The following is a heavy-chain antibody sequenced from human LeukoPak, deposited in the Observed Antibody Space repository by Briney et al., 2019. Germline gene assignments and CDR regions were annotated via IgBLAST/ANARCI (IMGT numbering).Heavy chain of an antibody. J-gene: IGHJ4*02. Sequence: PSETLSLTCNVSGGSISSDYWSWIRQPPGKGLEWIGYIYYSGSTNYNPSLKSRVTISVDTSKNQFSLKLSSVTAADTAVYYCARGEDFWSGYYTKFDYWGQGTLVTVSS. V-gene: IGHV4-59*01. CDR1: GGSISSDY. D-gene: IGHD3-3*01. CDR2: IYYSGST. CDR3: ARGEDFWSGYYTKFDY.